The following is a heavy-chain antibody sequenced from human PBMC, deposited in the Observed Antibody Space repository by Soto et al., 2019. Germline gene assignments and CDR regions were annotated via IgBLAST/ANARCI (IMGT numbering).Heavy chain of an antibody. V-gene: IGHV4-30-4*01. CDR2: IYYSGST. CDR1: GGSISSGDYY. J-gene: IGHJ4*02. CDR3: ARLLYYYDSSGYSDY. D-gene: IGHD3-22*01. Sequence: TLSLTCTVSGGSISSGDYYWSWIRQPPGKGLEWIGYIYYSGSTYYNPSLKSRVTISVDTSKNQFSLKLSSVTAADTAVYYCARLLYYYDSSGYSDYWGQGTLVTVSS.